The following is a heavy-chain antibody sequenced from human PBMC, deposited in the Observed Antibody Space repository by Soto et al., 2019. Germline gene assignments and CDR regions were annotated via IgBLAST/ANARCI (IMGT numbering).Heavy chain of an antibody. J-gene: IGHJ4*02. V-gene: IGHV1-69*13. CDR1: GGTFSSYA. CDR3: ARSPHLLYCSAGSCLTLSYYFYY. D-gene: IGHD2-15*01. CDR2: IIPIFGTA. Sequence: SVKVSCKAPGGTFSSYAISWVRQAPGQGLEWMGGIIPIFGTAKYAQKFQGRVTITADEYTSTGYMELSSLRSEDTDVDYFARSPHLLYCSAGSCLTLSYYFYYWGQGTLFTVSS.